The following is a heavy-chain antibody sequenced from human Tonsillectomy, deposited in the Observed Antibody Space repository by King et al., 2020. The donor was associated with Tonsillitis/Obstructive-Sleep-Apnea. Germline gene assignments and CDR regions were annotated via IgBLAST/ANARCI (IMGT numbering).Heavy chain of an antibody. V-gene: IGHV2-26*01. CDR2: IFSNDEK. Sequence: ITLKESGPVLVKPTETLTLTCTVSGFSLSSARVGVSWIRQPPGKALEWLAHIFSNDEKSYSTSLRTRLTISKDTSKSQVVLNMTNMDPVDTATYYCARLGGYYDFPYYMDVWGKGTTVTVSS. D-gene: IGHD3-3*01. J-gene: IGHJ6*03. CDR1: GFSLSSARVG. CDR3: ARLGGYYDFPYYMDV.